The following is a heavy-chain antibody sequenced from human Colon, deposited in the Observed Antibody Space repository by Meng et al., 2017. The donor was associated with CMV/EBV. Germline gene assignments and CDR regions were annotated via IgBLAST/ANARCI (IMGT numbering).Heavy chain of an antibody. Sequence: ASVKVSCKGSGYSFTTYGISWVRQAPGQGLEWLGWINPNSGGTTYEPNFHGRVTLTRDTSISTVYMEVTRLTSDDTAMYYCARADSDSSGYYGPDFWGQGTMVTVSS. CDR3: ARADSDSSGYYGPDF. D-gene: IGHD6-19*01. CDR1: GYSFTTYG. J-gene: IGHJ3*01. V-gene: IGHV1-2*02. CDR2: INPNSGGT.